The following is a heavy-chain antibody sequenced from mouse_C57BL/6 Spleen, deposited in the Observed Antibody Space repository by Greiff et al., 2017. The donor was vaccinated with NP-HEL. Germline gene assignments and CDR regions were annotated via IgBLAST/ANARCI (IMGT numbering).Heavy chain of an antibody. Sequence: EVQLQQSGPELVKPGASVKISCKASGYTFTDYYMNWVKQSHGKSLEWIGDINPNNGGTSYNQKFKGKATLTVDKSSSTAYMELRSLTSEDSAVYYCARDYDYERGYYFDDRGKGTTLTVAS. V-gene: IGHV1-26*01. CDR3: ARDYDYERGYYFDD. CDR2: INPNNGGT. CDR1: GYTFTDYY. J-gene: IGHJ2*01. D-gene: IGHD2-4*01.